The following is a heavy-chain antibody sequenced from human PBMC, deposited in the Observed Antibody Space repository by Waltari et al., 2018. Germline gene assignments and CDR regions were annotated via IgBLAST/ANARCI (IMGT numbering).Heavy chain of an antibody. J-gene: IGHJ2*01. Sequence: WVRQAPVKGLEWVSAMSFYGNTFYADSVKGRFTISRDNSKNTLYLQMNSLRADDTAFYHCAKDQGVGWQEDRYFDLWGRGTLVTVSS. D-gene: IGHD2-15*01. V-gene: IGHV3-23*01. CDR2: MSFYGNT. CDR3: AKDQGVGWQEDRYFDL.